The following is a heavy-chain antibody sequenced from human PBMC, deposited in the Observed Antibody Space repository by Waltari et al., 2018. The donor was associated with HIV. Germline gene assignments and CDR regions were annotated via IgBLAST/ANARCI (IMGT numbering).Heavy chain of an antibody. J-gene: IGHJ4*02. D-gene: IGHD2-21*02. V-gene: IGHV3-15*01. CDR3: TTDYWVVTAY. CDR2: IKSSTDGGTI. CDR1: GLTFSDAW. Sequence: EVQLVESGGGLVKPGGSLRLSCAASGLTFSDAWMNWVRQAPGKGLKWVGRIKSSTDGGTIDYAAPVKGRFTISRDDSKNTLYLQMNSLKTEDTAVYFCTTDYWVVTAYWGQGTLVTVSS.